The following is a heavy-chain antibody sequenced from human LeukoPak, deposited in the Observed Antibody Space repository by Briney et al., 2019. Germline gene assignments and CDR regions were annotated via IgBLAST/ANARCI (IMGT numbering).Heavy chain of an antibody. V-gene: IGHV1-18*01. CDR3: ARMEMATAIFDY. CDR1: GYTFTTYG. Sequence: ASVKVSCKASGYTFTTYGISWVRQAPGQGLEWMGWISAYNGNTNYAQNLQGRVTMTTDTSTSTAYMELRSLRSDDTAMYYCARMEMATAIFDYWGQGTLATVSS. D-gene: IGHD5-24*01. CDR2: ISAYNGNT. J-gene: IGHJ4*02.